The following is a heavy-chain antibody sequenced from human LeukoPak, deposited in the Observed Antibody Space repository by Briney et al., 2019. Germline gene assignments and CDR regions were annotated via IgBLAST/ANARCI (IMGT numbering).Heavy chain of an antibody. Sequence: PGGSLRLSCAASGFTFSSYWMSWVRQAPGKGLEWVANIKKDGSEKYYVDSVKGRFTIPRDNAKNSLYLQMNSLRAEDTAVYYCARGPRYGAVDYWGQGTLVTVSS. CDR1: GFTFSSYW. CDR2: IKKDGSEK. D-gene: IGHD4/OR15-4a*01. V-gene: IGHV3-7*01. J-gene: IGHJ4*02. CDR3: ARGPRYGAVDY.